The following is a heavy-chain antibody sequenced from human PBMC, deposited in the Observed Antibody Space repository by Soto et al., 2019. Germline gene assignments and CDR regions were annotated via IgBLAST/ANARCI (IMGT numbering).Heavy chain of an antibody. CDR1: GGTFGSYA. CDR2: IIPIFGTA. V-gene: IGHV1-69*13. Sequence: SVKVSCKASGGTFGSYAISWVRQAPGQGLEWMGGIIPIFGTANYAQKFQGRVTITADESTSTAYMELSSLRAEDTAVYYCARGPRAPPPHDYGMDVWGQGTTVTVSS. J-gene: IGHJ6*02. CDR3: ARGPRAPPPHDYGMDV.